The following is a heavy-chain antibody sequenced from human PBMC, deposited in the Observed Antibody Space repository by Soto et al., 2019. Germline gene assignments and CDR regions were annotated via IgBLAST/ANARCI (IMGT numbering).Heavy chain of an antibody. D-gene: IGHD5-18*01. CDR1: GGTFSSYA. Sequence: SVKVSCKASGGTFSSYAISWVRQAPGQGLEWMGGIIPIFGTANYAQKFQGRVTITAEESTSTAYMELSSLRSEDTAVYYCARGHSYGNIIDYWGQGTLVTVSS. V-gene: IGHV1-69*13. J-gene: IGHJ4*02. CDR2: IIPIFGTA. CDR3: ARGHSYGNIIDY.